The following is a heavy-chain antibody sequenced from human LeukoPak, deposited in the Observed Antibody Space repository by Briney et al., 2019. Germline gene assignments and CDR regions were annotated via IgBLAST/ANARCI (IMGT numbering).Heavy chain of an antibody. V-gene: IGHV4-38-2*01. CDR1: GYSISSGYY. CDR2: IFHTGST. CDR3: ATGCSGGSCFRGSWFDP. J-gene: IGHJ5*02. Sequence: SETLSLTCAVSGYSISSGYYWGWFRQPPGEGLEWIGSIFHTGSTYYNPSLKNRVTISMDTSKNHLSLKLTSVTAADTALYYCATGCSGGSCFRGSWFDPWGQGTLVTVSS. D-gene: IGHD2-15*01.